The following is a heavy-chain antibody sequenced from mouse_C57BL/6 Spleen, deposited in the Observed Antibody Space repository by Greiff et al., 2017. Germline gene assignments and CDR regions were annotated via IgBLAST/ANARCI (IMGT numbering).Heavy chain of an antibody. CDR3: ASRGEDYYGSSYNWYFDV. V-gene: IGHV1-81*01. CDR2: IYPRSGNT. CDR1: GYTFTSYG. J-gene: IGHJ1*03. Sequence: QVQLQPSGAELARPGASVKLSCKASGYTFTSYGISWVKQRTGQGLEWIGEIYPRSGNTYYNEKFKGKATLTADKSSSTAYMELRSLTSEDSAVYFCASRGEDYYGSSYNWYFDVWGTGTTVTVSS. D-gene: IGHD1-1*01.